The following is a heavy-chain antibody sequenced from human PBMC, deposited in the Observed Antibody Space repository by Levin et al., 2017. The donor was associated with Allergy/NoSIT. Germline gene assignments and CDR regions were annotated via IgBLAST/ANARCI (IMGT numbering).Heavy chain of an antibody. Sequence: GGSLRLSCAVSGFTFSSYGMHWVRQAPGKGLEWVAVIWADGKNKFYADSVKGRFTISKDSSRNTLYLQMNGLRAEDTAVYFCAKEPAPYSLGDYWGQGTLVTVSS. D-gene: IGHD2-15*01. CDR2: IWADGKNK. CDR3: AKEPAPYSLGDY. J-gene: IGHJ4*02. CDR1: GFTFSSYG. V-gene: IGHV3-33*06.